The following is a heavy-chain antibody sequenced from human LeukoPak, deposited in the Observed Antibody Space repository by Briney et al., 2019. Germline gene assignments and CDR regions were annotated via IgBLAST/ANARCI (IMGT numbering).Heavy chain of an antibody. CDR1: GFTFSYA. CDR2: ISNTGDRT. V-gene: IGHV3-23*01. CDR3: AKSVTVTTHFDY. J-gene: IGHJ4*02. D-gene: IGHD4-17*01. Sequence: GGSLRLSCAASGFTFSYAMSWVRQAPGKGLEWVSTISNTGDRTSYADSVKGRFTISRDDSKNTLYLQMNSLRVEDTAVYYCAKSVTVTTHFDYWGQGTLVTVSS.